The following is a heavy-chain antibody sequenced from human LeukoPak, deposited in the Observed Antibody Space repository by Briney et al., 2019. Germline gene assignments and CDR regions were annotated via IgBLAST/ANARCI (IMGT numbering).Heavy chain of an antibody. D-gene: IGHD1-1*01. CDR3: ARVQTGTTLGEFDY. V-gene: IGHV4-34*01. CDR1: GGSFSAYY. CDR2: INHSGST. J-gene: IGHJ4*02. Sequence: SETLSLTCAFSGGSFSAYYWSWIRQPPGMGLEWIGEINHSGSTNYNPSLKSRVTISVDTSKNQFSLKLSSVTAADTAVYYCARVQTGTTLGEFDYWGQGTLVTVSS.